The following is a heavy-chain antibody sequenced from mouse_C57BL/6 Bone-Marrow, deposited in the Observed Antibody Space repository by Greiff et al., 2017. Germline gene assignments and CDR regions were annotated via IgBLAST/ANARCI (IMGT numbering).Heavy chain of an antibody. CDR2: FYPVRGSI. CDR1: GYTFTEYT. Sequence: QVQLKESGAELVKPGASVKLSCKASGYTFTEYTIHWVKQRSGQGLECIGWFYPVRGSIQYNEKFKDKATLTADKSSSTVYMEHSRLTSEDAAGEFCATHERWVPLDYWGQGTTLTVSS. D-gene: IGHD2-3*01. CDR3: ATHERWVPLDY. V-gene: IGHV1-62-2*01. J-gene: IGHJ2*01.